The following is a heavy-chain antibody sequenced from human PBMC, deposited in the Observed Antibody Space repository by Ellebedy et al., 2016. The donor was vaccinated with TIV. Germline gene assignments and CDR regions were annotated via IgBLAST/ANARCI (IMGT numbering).Heavy chain of an antibody. CDR3: ARWGWELPFDY. D-gene: IGHD1-26*01. J-gene: IGHJ4*02. V-gene: IGHV3-23*01. CDR2: ISGSGVIT. CDR1: GFTFSTYA. Sequence: GESLKISXAASGFTFSTYAMSWVRQAPGKGLEWISAISGSGVITNYADSVKGRFTISRDKSKNTLYLQMNSLRAEDTAVYYCARWGWELPFDYWGQGTLVTVSS.